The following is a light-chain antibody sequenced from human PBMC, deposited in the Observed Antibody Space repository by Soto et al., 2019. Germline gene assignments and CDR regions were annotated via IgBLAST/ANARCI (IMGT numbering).Light chain of an antibody. CDR1: QSVLYRSNSKNY. Sequence: DIVMTQSPDSLSLSLGERATINCKSSQSVLYRSNSKNYLAWYQQKPGHPPKLLIYWASTRESGVPDRFIGGGSGPDFTLTISSLQAEDVAVYYCQQFFSIPLTYGGGTKVDIK. CDR2: WAS. V-gene: IGKV4-1*01. CDR3: QQFFSIPLT. J-gene: IGKJ4*01.